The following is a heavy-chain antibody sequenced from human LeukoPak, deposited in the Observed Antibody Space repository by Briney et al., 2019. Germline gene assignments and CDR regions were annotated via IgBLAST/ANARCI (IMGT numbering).Heavy chain of an antibody. J-gene: IGHJ6*02. CDR1: GFTFSSYA. D-gene: IGHD4-23*01. CDR3: ARERHYGGQGYYGMDV. CDR2: ISYDGSNK. Sequence: PGRSLRLSCAASGFTFSSYAMHWVRQAPGKGLEWVAVISYDGSNKYYADSVKGRFTISRDNSKNTLYLQMNSLRAEDTAVYYCARERHYGGQGYYGMDVWGQGTTVTVSS. V-gene: IGHV3-30-3*01.